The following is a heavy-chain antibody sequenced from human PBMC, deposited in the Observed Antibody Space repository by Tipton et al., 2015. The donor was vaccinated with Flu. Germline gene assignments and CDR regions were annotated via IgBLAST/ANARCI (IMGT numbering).Heavy chain of an antibody. V-gene: IGHV3-23*01. J-gene: IGHJ4*02. CDR2: ISGSGGST. D-gene: IGHD5-12*01. CDR1: GFTFSSYA. CDR3: AKEGSGYSGYARDVSPGAVYYFDY. Sequence: SLRLSCAASGFTFSSYAMSWVRQAPGKGLEWVSAISGSGGSTYYADSVKGRFTISRDNSKNTLYLQMNSLRAEDTAVYYCAKEGSGYSGYARDVSPGAVYYFDYWGQGTLVTVSS.